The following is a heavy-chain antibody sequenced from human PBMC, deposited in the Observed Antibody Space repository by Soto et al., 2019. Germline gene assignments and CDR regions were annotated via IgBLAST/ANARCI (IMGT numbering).Heavy chain of an antibody. V-gene: IGHV1-69*04. CDR1: GGTFSSYT. CDR2: IIPILGIA. Sequence: GASVKVSCKASGGTFSSYTISWVRQAPGQGLEWMGRIIPILGIANYAQKFQGRVTITADKSTSTAYMELSSLRSEDTAVYYCARDRAVEASIDYWGQGTLVTVSS. CDR3: ARDRAVEASIDY. D-gene: IGHD2-2*01. J-gene: IGHJ4*02.